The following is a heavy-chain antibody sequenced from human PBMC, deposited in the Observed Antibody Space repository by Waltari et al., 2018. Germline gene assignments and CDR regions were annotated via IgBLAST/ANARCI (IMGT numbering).Heavy chain of an antibody. V-gene: IGHV4-39*01. D-gene: IGHD3-16*01. CDR2: ISYTGAT. CDR3: ATYIGASIGTAAFDV. CDR1: GGSITNNSHY. Sequence: QLHLQESGPGLVKPSETLSLTCSVSGGSITNNSHYWGWIRQPPGKGLEWIATISYTGATYNNPSLKSRVTISGDTSKNQFSLKLTSVTAADTAVYYCATYIGASIGTAAFDVWGRGALVTVSS. J-gene: IGHJ3*01.